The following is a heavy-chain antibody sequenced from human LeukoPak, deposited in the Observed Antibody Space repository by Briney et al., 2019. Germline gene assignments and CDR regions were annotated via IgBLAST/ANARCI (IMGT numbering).Heavy chain of an antibody. CDR2: ISTTGGGT. CDR3: AKDRGDCSSTSCYLSD. Sequence: GGSLRLSCAASGFTFRSYAMTWVRQAPGKGLEWVSAISTTGGGTYYADSVKGRFTISRDNSKNTLYLQMNSLRAEDTAVYSCAKDRGDCSSTSCYLSDWGQGTLVTVSS. V-gene: IGHV3-23*01. CDR1: GFTFRSYA. D-gene: IGHD2-2*01. J-gene: IGHJ4*02.